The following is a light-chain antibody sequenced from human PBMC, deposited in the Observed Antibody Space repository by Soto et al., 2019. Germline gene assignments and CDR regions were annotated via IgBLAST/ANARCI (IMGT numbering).Light chain of an antibody. CDR2: DVS. Sequence: QSALTQPASVSGSPGQSITISCTGTSSDVGAYTFVSWYQQHPDKVPKLMIFDVSRRPSGVSDRFSGSKSGNTASLTISGLEPEDEADYYCRSYSSSSTKVFGSGTKLTVL. V-gene: IGLV2-14*03. CDR3: RSYSSSSTKV. CDR1: SSDVGAYTF. J-gene: IGLJ1*01.